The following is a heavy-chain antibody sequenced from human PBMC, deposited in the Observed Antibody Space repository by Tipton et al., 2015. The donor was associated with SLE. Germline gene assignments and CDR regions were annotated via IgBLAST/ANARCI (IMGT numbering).Heavy chain of an antibody. V-gene: IGHV4-39*07. J-gene: IGHJ3*01. Sequence: TLSLTCIVSGGSITSGRHYWGWIRQPPGKGLEWIGSIYYGGSTYSNPSLGSRVTISVDRSKSQFSLKLNSLTAADTAVYYCVWGRDYYDAALYRTHDAFDVWGRGTMVTVSS. CDR2: IYYGGST. D-gene: IGHD3-3*01. CDR1: GGSITSGRHY. CDR3: VWGRDYYDAALYRTHDAFDV.